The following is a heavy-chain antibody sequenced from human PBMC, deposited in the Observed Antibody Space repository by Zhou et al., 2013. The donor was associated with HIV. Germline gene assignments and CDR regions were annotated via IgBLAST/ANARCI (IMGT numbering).Heavy chain of an antibody. CDR3: ARGLVFYRRVYGMDV. Sequence: QVQLVQSGTEVKKPGTSVKVSCEAFGYIFVNYGINWVRQAPGHGLEWMGWVSTSNVGANYAQRLQGRVTMTTDMATNTAYMELRGLRSEDTAVYYCARGLVFYRRVYGMDVWGQGTTVTVSS. CDR1: GYIFVNYG. J-gene: IGHJ6*02. CDR2: VSTSNVGA. V-gene: IGHV1-18*01. D-gene: IGHD6-6*01.